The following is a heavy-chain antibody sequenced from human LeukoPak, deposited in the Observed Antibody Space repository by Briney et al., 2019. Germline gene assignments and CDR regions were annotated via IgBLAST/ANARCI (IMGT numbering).Heavy chain of an antibody. Sequence: GGSLRLSCAASGFTFSNYLMSWVRQAPGKGLEWVANIKQDGSDKYYVDSVKGRFTISRDNAKNSLYLQMNSLRAEDTAVYYCARATTLFGVDKYFQYWGQGTPVTVSS. CDR2: IKQDGSDK. V-gene: IGHV3-7*05. CDR1: GFTFSNYL. J-gene: IGHJ4*02. D-gene: IGHD3-3*01. CDR3: ARATTLFGVDKYFQY.